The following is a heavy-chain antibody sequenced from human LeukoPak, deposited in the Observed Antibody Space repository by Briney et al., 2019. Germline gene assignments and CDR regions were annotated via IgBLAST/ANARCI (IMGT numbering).Heavy chain of an antibody. CDR1: VGTFSSYG. CDR3: ARTNYYDSSGYQGAGTYYYGMDV. Sequence: SVKVSCKASVGTFSSYGISWVRQAPGQGLEWMGRIIPIFGTANYGQKFQDRVTITADTSTSIAYMELSSLRSEDTAVYYCARTNYYDSSGYQGAGTYYYGMDVWGQGTTVTVSS. D-gene: IGHD3-22*01. CDR2: IIPIFGTA. V-gene: IGHV1-69*06. J-gene: IGHJ6*02.